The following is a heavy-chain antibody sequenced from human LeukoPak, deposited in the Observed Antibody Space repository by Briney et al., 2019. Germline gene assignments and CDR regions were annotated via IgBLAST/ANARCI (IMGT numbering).Heavy chain of an antibody. CDR1: GGSFSGYY. CDR3: ARPRANWGFWRGPFDY. D-gene: IGHD7-27*01. V-gene: IGHV4-34*01. CDR2: INHSGST. J-gene: IGHJ4*02. Sequence: SETLSLTCAVYGGSFSGYYLSWIRQPPGKGLEWIGEINHSGSTNYNPSLKSRVTISVDTSKNQFSLKLSSVTAADTAVYYCARPRANWGFWRGPFDYWGQGTLVTVSS.